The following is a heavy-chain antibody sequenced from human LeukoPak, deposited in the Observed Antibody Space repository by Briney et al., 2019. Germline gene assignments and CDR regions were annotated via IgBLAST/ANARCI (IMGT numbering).Heavy chain of an antibody. D-gene: IGHD4-17*01. CDR2: ISYDGSNK. CDR3: ARGSDYGDYVRYNWFDP. V-gene: IGHV3-30-3*01. J-gene: IGHJ5*02. CDR1: GFTFSSYA. Sequence: GRSLRLSCAASGFTFSSYAMHWVRQAPGKGLEWVAVISYDGSNKYYADSVKGRFTISRDNSKNTLYLQTNSLRAEDTAVYYCARGSDYGDYVRYNWFDPWGQGTLVTVSS.